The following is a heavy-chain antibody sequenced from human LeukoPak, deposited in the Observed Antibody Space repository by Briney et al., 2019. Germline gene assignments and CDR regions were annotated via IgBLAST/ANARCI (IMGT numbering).Heavy chain of an antibody. CDR1: GVSISRYY. CDR2: IYYSENT. Sequence: PSETLSLTCTVSGVSISRYYWSWIRQPPGKGLEWIGYIYYSENTNYNSSLKSRVTRSEDTSKNQFSLKLTSVTATDTAVYYCAGGNFYDSRGHPYHFHFWGQGTLVSVSS. V-gene: IGHV4-59*01. J-gene: IGHJ4*02. CDR3: AGGNFYDSRGHPYHFHF. D-gene: IGHD3-22*01.